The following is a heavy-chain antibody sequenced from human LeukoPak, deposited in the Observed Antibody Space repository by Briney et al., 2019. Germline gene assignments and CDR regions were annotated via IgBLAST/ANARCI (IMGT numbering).Heavy chain of an antibody. CDR1: GFTFSSYA. V-gene: IGHV3-30-3*01. D-gene: IGHD1-26*01. CDR2: ISYDGSNK. J-gene: IGHJ5*02. Sequence: GGSLRLSCAASGFTFSSYAMHWVRQAPGKGLEWVAVISYDGSNKYYADSVKGRFTISRDDSKNTLYLQMNSLKTEDTAVYYCTTEVVGGTWGQGTLVTVSS. CDR3: TTEVVGGT.